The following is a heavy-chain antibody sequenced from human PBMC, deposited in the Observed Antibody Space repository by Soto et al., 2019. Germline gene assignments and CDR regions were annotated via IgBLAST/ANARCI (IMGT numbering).Heavy chain of an antibody. CDR1: GFSLSTSGVG. CDR3: AKFFGGVEAAGCDY. D-gene: IGHD6-13*01. V-gene: IGHV2-5*01. CDR2: IYWNDDK. Sequence: QITLKESGPTLVKPTQTLTLTCTFSGFSLSTSGVGVGWIRQPPGKALEWLALIYWNDDKRYSPSLKSRLTITKDTSKNQVVLTMTNMDPMDTATYYCAKFFGGVEAAGCDYWGQGTLVTVSS. J-gene: IGHJ4*02.